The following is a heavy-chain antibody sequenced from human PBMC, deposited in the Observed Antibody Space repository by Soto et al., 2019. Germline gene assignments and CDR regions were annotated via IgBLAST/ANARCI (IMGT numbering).Heavy chain of an antibody. V-gene: IGHV3-30-3*01. CDR1: GFTFSNYA. J-gene: IGHJ4*02. D-gene: IGHD3-10*01. CDR2: ISDDGIND. CDR3: ARGSAGHYNSGTLLD. Sequence: QVQVVESGGGVVQPGRSLRLSCAASGFTFSNYAIHWVRQAPGKGLEWVAVISDDGINDYYADSVKGLFTISRDNSKNTVFLQMNSLTGEDTAVYYCARGSAGHYNSGTLLDWGQGTLVTVSS.